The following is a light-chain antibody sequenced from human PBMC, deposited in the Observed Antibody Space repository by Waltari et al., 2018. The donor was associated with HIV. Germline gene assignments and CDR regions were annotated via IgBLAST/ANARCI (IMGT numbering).Light chain of an antibody. J-gene: IGLJ2*01. Sequence: QSELSQPPSASGTPGQRVAFSCSGSSSNIGRNTVNWYQPLPGPAPKLLIYSNNQRPSGVPDRFSGSKSGTSASLAITGLQSEDEADYYCALWDDSLNGVLFGGGTKLTVL. CDR3: ALWDDSLNGVL. CDR2: SNN. CDR1: SSNIGRNT. V-gene: IGLV1-44*01.